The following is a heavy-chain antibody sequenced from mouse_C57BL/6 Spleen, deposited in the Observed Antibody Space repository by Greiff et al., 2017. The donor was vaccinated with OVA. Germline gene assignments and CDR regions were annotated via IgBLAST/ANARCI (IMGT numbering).Heavy chain of an antibody. CDR1: GYAISSAW. J-gene: IGHJ2*01. CDR2: IYPGDGDT. CDR3: ARSEGYFDD. V-gene: IGHV1-82*01. Sequence: VQLQQSGPELVKPGASVKISCTASGYAISSAWMNWVKQRPGQGLEWIGRIYPGDGDTNYTGKFKGKATLTADKSSSTAYLQLSSLTSEDSAVYFCARSEGYFDDWGKGTTLTVSS.